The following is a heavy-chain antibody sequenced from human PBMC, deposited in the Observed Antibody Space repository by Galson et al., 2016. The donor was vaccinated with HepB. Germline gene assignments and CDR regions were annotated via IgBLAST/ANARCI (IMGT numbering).Heavy chain of an antibody. J-gene: IGHJ4*02. CDR3: ASGSTAYYRYFDF. V-gene: IGHV4-61*01. Sequence: ETLSLTCTVSGGSVSNNNYYWSWLRQPQGMELEWIGYIYNSGITNYNPSLKSRVTISVDTSKNQVSLKLSFVTAADTAVYYCASGSTAYYRYFDFWGQGTLVTVSS. CDR1: GGSVSNNNYY. CDR2: IYNSGIT. D-gene: IGHD3-22*01.